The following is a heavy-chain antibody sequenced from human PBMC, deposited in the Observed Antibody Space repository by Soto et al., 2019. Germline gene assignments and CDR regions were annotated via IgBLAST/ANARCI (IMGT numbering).Heavy chain of an antibody. CDR1: GGTFSSYA. J-gene: IGHJ3*02. CDR2: IIPIFGTA. V-gene: IGHV1-69*01. Sequence: QVQLVQSGAEVKKPGSSVKVSCKASGGTFSSYAISWVRQAPGQGLEWMGGIIPIFGTANYAQKFQGRVTITADESTGTAYMELSSLRSEDTAVYYCATGPRYDYVWGSYRPDGGDDAFDIWGQGTMVTVSS. CDR3: ATGPRYDYVWGSYRPDGGDDAFDI. D-gene: IGHD3-16*02.